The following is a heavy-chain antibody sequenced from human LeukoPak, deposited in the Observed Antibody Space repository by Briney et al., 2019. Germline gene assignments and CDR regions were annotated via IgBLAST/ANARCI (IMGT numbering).Heavy chain of an antibody. CDR2: ISRSSSNI. D-gene: IGHD6-13*01. J-gene: IGHJ6*02. V-gene: IGHV3-21*01. CDR3: ARRGSSWYLYYYYGMDV. Sequence: GGSLRLSCVASGFSFSSYNMNWVRQAPGKGLEWVSSISRSSSNIYYADSVKGRFTISRDNAKNSLYLQMNSLRAEDTAVYYCARRGSSWYLYYYYGMDVWGQGTTVTVSS. CDR1: GFSFSSYN.